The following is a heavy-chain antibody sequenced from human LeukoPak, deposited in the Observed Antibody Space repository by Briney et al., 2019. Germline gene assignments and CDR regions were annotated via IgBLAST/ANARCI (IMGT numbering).Heavy chain of an antibody. CDR2: INQDGSET. J-gene: IGHJ4*02. CDR3: GRGAPGPIPYYSDY. V-gene: IGHV3-7*01. Sequence: GGALRLSCVASGFTLRSYWMSWVRQAPGKGLEGVANINQDGSETYYVDSVMGRFTISRDNTKNSLYLQMNSLGDEETAVYYCGRGAPGPIPYYSDYWGQGTLVTVSS. CDR1: GFTLRSYW. D-gene: IGHD1-14*01.